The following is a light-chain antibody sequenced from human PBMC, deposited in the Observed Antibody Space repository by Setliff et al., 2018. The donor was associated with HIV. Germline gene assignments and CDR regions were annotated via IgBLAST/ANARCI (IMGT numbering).Light chain of an antibody. J-gene: IGKJ4*01. CDR3: LQHNSDPLT. CDR2: AAS. Sequence: DIQMTQSPSAMSASVGDRVNITCRASQGISISLAWFQQKSGKVPQRLIYAASSLQSGVPSRFSGCGSATECTLTISSLQPGDFATYYCLQHNSDPLTFGGGTKGISN. CDR1: QGISIS. V-gene: IGKV1-17*03.